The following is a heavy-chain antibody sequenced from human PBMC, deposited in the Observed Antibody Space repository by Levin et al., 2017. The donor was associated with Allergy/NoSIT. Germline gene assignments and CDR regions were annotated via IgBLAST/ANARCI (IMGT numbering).Heavy chain of an antibody. Sequence: VASVKVSCKASGYTFTGYYMHWVRQAPGQGLEWMGRINPNSGGTNYAQKFQGRVTMTRDTSISTAYMELSRLRSDDTAVYYCARGRYSSSSPYFEYWGQGTLVTVSS. J-gene: IGHJ4*02. CDR1: GYTFTGYY. D-gene: IGHD6-6*01. CDR3: ARGRYSSSSPYFEY. V-gene: IGHV1-2*06. CDR2: INPNSGGT.